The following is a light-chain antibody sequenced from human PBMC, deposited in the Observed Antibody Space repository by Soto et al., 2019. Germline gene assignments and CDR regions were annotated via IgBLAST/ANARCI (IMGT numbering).Light chain of an antibody. CDR2: AAS. Sequence: IQMIQPPSSLSASVGDRVAMTCRASQSISSYLNWYQQKPGKAPKLLIYAASSLQSGVPSRFSGSGSGTDFTLTISSLQPEDFATYYCQQSYSTPHPFGQGTRLEIK. V-gene: IGKV1-39*01. CDR1: QSISSY. CDR3: QQSYSTPHP. J-gene: IGKJ5*01.